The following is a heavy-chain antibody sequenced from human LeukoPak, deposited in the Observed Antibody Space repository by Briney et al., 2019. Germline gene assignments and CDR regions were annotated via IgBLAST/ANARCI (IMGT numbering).Heavy chain of an antibody. V-gene: IGHV3-7*01. D-gene: IGHD2-21*01. CDR2: INPDGSET. CDR3: GVVY. CDR1: GDTFARSW. Sequence: PGGSLRPSCAASGDTFARSWMNWVRQAPGKGLEWLANINPDGSETYYVDSLKGRFTISRDNARNLLFLQMNSLRAEDTALYYCGVVYWGQGSPVTVSS. J-gene: IGHJ4*02.